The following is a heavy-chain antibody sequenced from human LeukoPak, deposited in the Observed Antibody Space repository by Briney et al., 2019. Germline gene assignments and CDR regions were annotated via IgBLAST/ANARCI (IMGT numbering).Heavy chain of an antibody. V-gene: IGHV1-2*06. Sequence: VASVKVSCKASGYTFTGYYMHWVRQAPGQGLEWMGRINPNSGGTNYAQKFQGRVTMTRDTSISTAYMELSRLRSDDTAVYYCARRYYDFWGGRRSYCYYYYMDVWGQGTMVTVSS. D-gene: IGHD3-3*01. CDR1: GYTFTGYY. CDR2: INPNSGGT. CDR3: ARRYYDFWGGRRSYCYYYYMDV. J-gene: IGHJ6*03.